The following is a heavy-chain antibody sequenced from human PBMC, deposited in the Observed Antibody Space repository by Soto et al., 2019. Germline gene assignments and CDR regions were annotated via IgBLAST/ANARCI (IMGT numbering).Heavy chain of an antibody. J-gene: IGHJ6*03. CDR3: ARGFRGPFNYGDAFGYYYYYMDV. CDR2: ISYDGSNK. Sequence: GGSLRLSCAASGFTFSSYGMHWVRQAPGKGLEWVAVISYDGSNKYYADSVKGRFTISRDNSKNTLYLQMNSLRAEDTAVYYCARGFRGPFNYGDAFGYYYYYMDVWGKGTTVTVSS. D-gene: IGHD4-17*01. CDR1: GFTFSSYG. V-gene: IGHV3-30*03.